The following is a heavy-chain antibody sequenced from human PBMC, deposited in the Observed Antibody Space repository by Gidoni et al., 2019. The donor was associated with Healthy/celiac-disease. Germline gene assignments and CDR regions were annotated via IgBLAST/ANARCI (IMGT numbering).Heavy chain of an antibody. Sequence: QVHLVESGGGVVPPGRSLRLSCAASVFTFSSSALPWVRQAPGKGLEWGEVRSYDGSNKNYADSVKGRFTISRENSKNTLYLQMNSRRAEDTAVYYCARGGGRGDTAMVHFDYWGQGTLVTVSS. CDR1: VFTFSSSA. D-gene: IGHD5-18*01. J-gene: IGHJ4*02. V-gene: IGHV3-30*04. CDR2: RSYDGSNK. CDR3: ARGGGRGDTAMVHFDY.